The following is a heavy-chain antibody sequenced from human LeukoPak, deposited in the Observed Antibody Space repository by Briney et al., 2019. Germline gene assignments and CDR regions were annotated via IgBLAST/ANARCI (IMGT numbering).Heavy chain of an antibody. D-gene: IGHD2-15*01. V-gene: IGHV4-59*01. CDR3: ARDNRVCSGGSCYSRYYYGMDV. CDR2: IYYSGST. CDR1: GGSISSYY. J-gene: IGHJ6*02. Sequence: SETLSLTCTVSGGSISSYYWSWIRQPPGKGLEWIGYIYYSGSTNYNPSLKSRVIISVDTSKNQFSLKLSSVTAADTAVYYCARDNRVCSGGSCYSRYYYGMDVWGQGTTVTVSS.